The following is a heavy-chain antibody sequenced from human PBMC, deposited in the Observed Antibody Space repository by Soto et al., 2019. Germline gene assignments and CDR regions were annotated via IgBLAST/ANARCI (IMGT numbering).Heavy chain of an antibody. D-gene: IGHD6-25*01. CDR1: GGSFSGYY. J-gene: IGHJ6*02. V-gene: IGHV4-34*01. CDR3: ARGHGWGGYKTRHYYYGMDV. Sequence: QVQLQQWGAGLLKPSETLSLTCAVYGGSFSGYYWSWIRQPPGKGLEWIGEINHSGSTNYNPSLKSRVTISVDTSKNQFSLKLSSVTAADTAVYYCARGHGWGGYKTRHYYYGMDVWDQGTTVTVSS. CDR2: INHSGST.